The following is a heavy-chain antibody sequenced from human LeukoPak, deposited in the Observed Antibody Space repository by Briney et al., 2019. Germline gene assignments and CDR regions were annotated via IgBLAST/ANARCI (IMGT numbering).Heavy chain of an antibody. J-gene: IGHJ6*02. Sequence: GGSLRLSCAASGFTFSSCAMSWVRQAPGKGLECVSTISGTGGSTYYADSVKGRFTISRDNSKNTLYLQMNSLRSEDTATYYCCDGMDVWGQGTTVAVSS. CDR3: CDGMDV. V-gene: IGHV3-23*01. CDR1: GFTFSSCA. CDR2: ISGTGGST.